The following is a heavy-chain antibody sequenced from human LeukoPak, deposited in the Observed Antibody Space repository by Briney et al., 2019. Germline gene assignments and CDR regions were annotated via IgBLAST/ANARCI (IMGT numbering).Heavy chain of an antibody. CDR2: LNYSGGT. Sequence: SETLSLTCTVSGYSISSGYYWGWIRQPPGKGLEWIGDLNYSGGTKYNPSLKGRVTISSDPSKNQFSLTLRSVTAADSAIYYCARGPNPHGDYGSGSFGYWGQGTVVTVSS. V-gene: IGHV4-38-2*02. CDR3: ARGPNPHGDYGSGSFGY. D-gene: IGHD3-10*01. J-gene: IGHJ4*02. CDR1: GYSISSGYY.